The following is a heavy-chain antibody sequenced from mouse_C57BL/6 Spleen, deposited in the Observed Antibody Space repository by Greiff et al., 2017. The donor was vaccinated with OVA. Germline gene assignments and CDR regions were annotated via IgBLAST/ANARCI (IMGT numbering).Heavy chain of an antibody. J-gene: IGHJ1*03. CDR2: IHPNSGSN. D-gene: IGHD2-13*01. CDR3: ARSAVIAERYFDV. Sequence: QVQLLQPGAELVKPGASVKLSCKASGFTFHSYWMHWVKQRPGQGLEWIGMIHPNSGSNNYNEKFKSKATLTVDKSSSTSYMQLSSLTSDDSAVYYWARSAVIAERYFDVWGTGTTVTVSS. CDR1: GFTFHSYW. V-gene: IGHV1-64*01.